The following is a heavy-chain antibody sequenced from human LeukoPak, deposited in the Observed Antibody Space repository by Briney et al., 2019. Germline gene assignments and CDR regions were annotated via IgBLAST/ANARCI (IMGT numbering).Heavy chain of an antibody. V-gene: IGHV1-24*01. D-gene: IGHD1-1*01. J-gene: IGHJ5*02. Sequence: ASVKVSCKVSGYRLTDLSMHWVRQVPGKGLQWMGGFDPDEGKVIYAQKFQGRVTMTEDTSTDTAYMDLSSLRSEDTAVYYCARDNSMHERGWWFDPWGQGTLVTVSS. CDR3: ARDNSMHERGWWFDP. CDR1: GYRLTDLS. CDR2: FDPDEGKV.